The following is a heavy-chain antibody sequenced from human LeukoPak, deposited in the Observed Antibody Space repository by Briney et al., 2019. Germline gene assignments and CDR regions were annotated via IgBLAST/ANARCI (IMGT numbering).Heavy chain of an antibody. CDR3: ARGLDWFDP. CDR2: INHSGST. Sequence: SETLSLTCAVSGGSFSGYHWSWIRQPPGKGLEWIGEINHSGSTNYNPSLKSRVTISVDTSKNQFSLKLSSVTAADTAVYYCARGLDWFDPWGQGTLVTVSS. V-gene: IGHV4-34*01. J-gene: IGHJ5*02. CDR1: GGSFSGYH.